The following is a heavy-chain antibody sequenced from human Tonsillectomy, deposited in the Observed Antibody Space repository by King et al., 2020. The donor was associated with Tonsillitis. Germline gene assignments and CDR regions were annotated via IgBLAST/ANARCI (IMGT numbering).Heavy chain of an antibody. J-gene: IGHJ4*02. V-gene: IGHV3-30*18. D-gene: IGHD3-9*01. CDR1: GFTFSSYG. Sequence: VQLVESGGGVVQPGRSLRLSCAASGFTFSSYGMHWVRQATGKGLEWVAVISYDGSNKYYADSVKGRFTISRDNSKNTRYLQMNSLRAEDTAVYYCAKDYMEFDWLTSPFDYWGQGTLVTVSS. CDR3: AKDYMEFDWLTSPFDY. CDR2: ISYDGSNK.